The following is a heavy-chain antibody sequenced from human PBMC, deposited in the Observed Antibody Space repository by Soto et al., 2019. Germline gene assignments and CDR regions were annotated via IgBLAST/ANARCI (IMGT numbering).Heavy chain of an antibody. CDR3: ARDRYSSGWHVIAY. CDR1: GFTFSSYA. D-gene: IGHD6-19*01. V-gene: IGHV3-33*01. CDR2: IWYDGSYK. J-gene: IGHJ4*02. Sequence: GGSLRLSCAASGFTFSSYAMHWVRQAPGKGLEWVAVIWYDGSYKYFADSVKGRFTISRDNSKNTLYLQMNSLRAEDTAVYYCARDRYSSGWHVIAYWGKGT.